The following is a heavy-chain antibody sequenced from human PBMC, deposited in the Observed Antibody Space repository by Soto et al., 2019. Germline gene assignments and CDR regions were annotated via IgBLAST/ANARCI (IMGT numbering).Heavy chain of an antibody. J-gene: IGHJ4*02. D-gene: IGHD2-15*01. CDR3: ARHFEARIWEVVVAAHIDY. CDR1: GGSISSSSYY. Sequence: SETLSLTCTVSGGSISSSSYYWGWIRQPPGKGLEWIGSIYYSGSTYYNPSLKSRVTISVDTSKNQFSLKLSSVTAADTAVYYCARHFEARIWEVVVAAHIDYWGQGTLVTVSS. CDR2: IYYSGST. V-gene: IGHV4-39*01.